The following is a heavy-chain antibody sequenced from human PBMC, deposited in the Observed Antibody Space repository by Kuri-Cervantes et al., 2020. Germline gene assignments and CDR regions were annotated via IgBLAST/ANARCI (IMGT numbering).Heavy chain of an antibody. CDR3: ARGPDSNYDFDY. J-gene: IGHJ4*02. CDR1: GDSIDSGDYY. Sequence: SETLSLTCTVSGDSIDSGDYYWSWIRQPPGEGLEWIGYIYYSGSTYYNPSLKSRVTISVDTSKNQFSLKLFSATAADTAVYYCARGPDSNYDFDYWGQGTLVTVSS. V-gene: IGHV4-30-4*02. CDR2: IYYSGST. D-gene: IGHD4-11*01.